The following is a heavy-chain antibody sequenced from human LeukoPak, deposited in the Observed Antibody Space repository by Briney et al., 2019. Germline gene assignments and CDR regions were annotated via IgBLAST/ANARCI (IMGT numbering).Heavy chain of an antibody. CDR1: GGSISSYY. Sequence: PSETLSLTCTVSGGSISSYYWSWIRQPPGKGLEWNGYIYYSGSTNYNPSLKSRVTISVDTSKNQFFLKLSSVTAADTAVYYCARSKSGSYYVHAFDIWGQGTMVTVSS. V-gene: IGHV4-59*08. J-gene: IGHJ3*02. D-gene: IGHD1-26*01. CDR3: ARSKSGSYYVHAFDI. CDR2: IYYSGST.